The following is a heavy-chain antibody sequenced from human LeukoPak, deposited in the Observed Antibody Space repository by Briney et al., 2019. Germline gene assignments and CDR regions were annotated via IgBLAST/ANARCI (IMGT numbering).Heavy chain of an antibody. CDR2: ISAYNGNT. D-gene: IGHD6-19*01. CDR1: GYTFTSYG. CDR3: ARDNGIAVGGDFDY. Sequence: GASVKVSCKASGYTFTSYGISWVRQAPGQGLEWMGWISAYNGNTNYAQKLQGRVTMTTDTSTSTAYMELRSLRSEDTAVYYCARDNGIAVGGDFDYWGQGTLVTVSS. V-gene: IGHV1-18*01. J-gene: IGHJ4*02.